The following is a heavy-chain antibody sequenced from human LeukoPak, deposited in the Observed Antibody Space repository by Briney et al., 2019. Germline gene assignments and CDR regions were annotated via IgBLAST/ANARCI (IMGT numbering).Heavy chain of an antibody. D-gene: IGHD5-18*01. CDR3: ARHKQGYSYGRFNWFDP. CDR2: IYYSGST. V-gene: IGHV4-39*01. Sequence: SETLSLTCTVSGGSISSSSYYWGWIRQPPGKGLEWIGSIYYSGSTYYNPSLKSRVTISADTSKNQFSLKLSSVTAADTAVYYCARHKQGYSYGRFNWFDPWGQGALVTVSS. CDR1: GGSISSSSYY. J-gene: IGHJ5*02.